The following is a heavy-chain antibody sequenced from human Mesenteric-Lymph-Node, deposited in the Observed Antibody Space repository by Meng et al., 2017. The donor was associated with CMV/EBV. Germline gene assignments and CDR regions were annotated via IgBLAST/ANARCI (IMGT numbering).Heavy chain of an antibody. CDR1: GGSVSGSSGTYY. CDR3: ARGAYDFRSGYYGNAYDI. D-gene: IGHD3-3*01. J-gene: IGHJ3*02. Sequence: SETLSLTCTVSGGSVSGSSGTYYWSWIRQPPGKGLEWIGYIYYSGSTFYNPSLKSRVTISVDTSKNQLSLKLNSVTAADTAMYYCARGAYDFRSGYYGNAYDIWGQGTMVTVSS. CDR2: IYYSGST. V-gene: IGHV4-61*01.